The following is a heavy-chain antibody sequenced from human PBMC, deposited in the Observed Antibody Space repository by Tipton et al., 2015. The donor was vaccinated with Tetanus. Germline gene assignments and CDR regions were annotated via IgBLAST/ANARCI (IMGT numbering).Heavy chain of an antibody. V-gene: IGHV1-46*01. Sequence: QSGAEVKKPGSSVKVSCKFSGGTFSTFPINWVRQAPGQGLEWMGIIIPSGGTTRHAQKFQGRVTMTRDTSTSTVYMELSSLRSEDTAVYYCARDGGSYYTDCWGQGTLVTVSS. D-gene: IGHD1-26*01. J-gene: IGHJ4*02. CDR1: GGTFSTFP. CDR2: IIPSGGTT. CDR3: ARDGGSYYTDC.